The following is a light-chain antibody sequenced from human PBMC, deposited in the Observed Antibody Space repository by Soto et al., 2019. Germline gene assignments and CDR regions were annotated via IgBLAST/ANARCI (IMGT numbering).Light chain of an antibody. Sequence: EIVLTQSPATLSLSPGERATRSCRASQSVNNYLAWYQQKPGQAPRLLIYDASNRATGIPARFSGSGSGADFTLTISSLEPEDFAVYYCQQRSNWPPTFGQGTRLDIK. CDR1: QSVNNY. CDR3: QQRSNWPPT. CDR2: DAS. V-gene: IGKV3-11*01. J-gene: IGKJ5*01.